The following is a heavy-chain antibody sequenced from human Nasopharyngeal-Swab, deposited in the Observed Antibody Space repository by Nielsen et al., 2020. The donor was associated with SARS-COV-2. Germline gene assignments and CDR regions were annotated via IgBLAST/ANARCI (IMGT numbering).Heavy chain of an antibody. J-gene: IGHJ1*01. D-gene: IGHD3-22*01. CDR3: AKDPRYYYDSSGQKYFQH. CDR2: ISSSGGST. Sequence: GESLKISCLASGFTFNNNAMSWVRQAPGKGLEWVSAISSSGGSTYYADSVKGRFTISRDNSKNTLYLQMNSLRAEDTAVYYCAKDPRYYYDSSGQKYFQHWGQGTLVTVSS. CDR1: GFTFNNNA. V-gene: IGHV3-23*01.